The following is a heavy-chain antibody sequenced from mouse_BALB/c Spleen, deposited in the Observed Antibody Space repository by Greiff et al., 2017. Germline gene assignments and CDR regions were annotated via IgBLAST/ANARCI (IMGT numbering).Heavy chain of an antibody. CDR2: IDPENGDT. D-gene: IGHD1-1*01. J-gene: IGHJ2*01. CDR3: TYYGSSYDYFDY. CDR1: GFNIKDYY. V-gene: IGHV14-4*02. Sequence: EVQLVESGAELVRSGASVKLSCTASGFNIKDYYMHWVKQRPEQGLEWIGWIDPENGDTEYAPKFQGKATMTADTSSNTAYLQLSSLTSEDTAVYYCTYYGSSYDYFDYWGQGTTLTVSS.